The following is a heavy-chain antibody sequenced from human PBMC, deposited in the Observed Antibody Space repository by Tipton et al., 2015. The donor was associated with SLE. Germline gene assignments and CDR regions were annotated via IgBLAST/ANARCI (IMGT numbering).Heavy chain of an antibody. Sequence: TLSLTCTVSGGSISSYYWSWIRQPPGKGLEWIGEINHSGSTNYNPSLKSRVTISVDTSKNLFSLKLSSVTAADTAVYYCAGDPVILTGPLDWGQGTLVTVSS. J-gene: IGHJ4*02. V-gene: IGHV4-59*01. CDR1: GGSISSYY. CDR2: INHSGST. D-gene: IGHD3-9*01. CDR3: AGDPVILTGPLD.